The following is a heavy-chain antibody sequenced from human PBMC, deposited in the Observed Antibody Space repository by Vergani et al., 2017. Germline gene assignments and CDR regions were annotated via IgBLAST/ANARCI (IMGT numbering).Heavy chain of an antibody. CDR3: ARVTYSSTWGNWFDP. J-gene: IGHJ5*02. D-gene: IGHD6-13*01. V-gene: IGHV7-4-1*02. CDR2: INTNTGNP. CDR1: GYTFTNYA. Sequence: VQLVQSGAEVKKPGATLKISCKVSGYTFTNYAMNWVRQAPGQGLELMGWINTNTGNPTYAQGFTGRFVFSLNTSVSTSYLQISSRKAEDTAVYYCARVTYSSTWGNWFDPWGQATLVTVS.